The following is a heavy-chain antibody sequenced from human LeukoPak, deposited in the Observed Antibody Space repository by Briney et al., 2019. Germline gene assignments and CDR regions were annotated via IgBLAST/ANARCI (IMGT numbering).Heavy chain of an antibody. Sequence: GASVKVSCKASGYTFTGYYMHWVRHAPGQGLEWMGWINPNSGGTNYAQKFQGRVTMTRDTSISTAYMELRRLRSEDTAVYYCARVRRITIFGVVIIKRAYSDYWGQGCLVTV. CDR2: INPNSGGT. CDR1: GYTFTGYY. J-gene: IGHJ4*02. D-gene: IGHD3-3*01. CDR3: ARVRRITIFGVVIIKRAYSDY. V-gene: IGHV1-2*02.